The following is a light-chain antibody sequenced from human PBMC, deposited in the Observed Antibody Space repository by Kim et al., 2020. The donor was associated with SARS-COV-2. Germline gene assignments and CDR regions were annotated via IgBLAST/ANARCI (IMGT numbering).Light chain of an antibody. V-gene: IGKV3-11*01. J-gene: IGKJ4*01. CDR3: QQRSSWPLT. CDR2: DAF. CDR1: QSVSNY. Sequence: EIVLTQSPATLSLFPGERATLSCRASQSVSNYLVWYQQKPGQPPRLLIYDAFNRATGIPARFSGSGSRTDFTLTINSLETEDFAVYYCQQRSSWPLTFGGGTKLEI.